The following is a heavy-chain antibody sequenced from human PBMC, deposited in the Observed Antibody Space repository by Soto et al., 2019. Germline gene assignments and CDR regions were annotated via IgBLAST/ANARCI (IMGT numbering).Heavy chain of an antibody. D-gene: IGHD3-22*01. V-gene: IGHV3-23*01. CDR2: ISGSGGST. J-gene: IGHJ6*02. CDR3: AKDSINYYDSSGSLSGMDV. CDR1: GLTFSSYA. Sequence: AGGSLRLSCAASGLTFSSYAMSWVRQAPGKGLEWVSAISGSGGSTYYADSVKGRFTISRDNSKNTLYLQMNSLRAEDTAVYYCAKDSINYYDSSGSLSGMDVWGQGTTVTVSS.